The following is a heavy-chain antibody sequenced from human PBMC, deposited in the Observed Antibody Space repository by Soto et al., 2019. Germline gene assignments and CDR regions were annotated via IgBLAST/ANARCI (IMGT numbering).Heavy chain of an antibody. J-gene: IGHJ3*02. CDR1: GFTFSSYA. V-gene: IGHV3-30-3*01. CDR3: ARDRGWDRGDAFHI. CDR2: ISYDGSNK. D-gene: IGHD1-26*01. Sequence: QVQLVESGGGVVQPGRSLRLSCAASGFTFSSYAMHWVRQAPGKGLEWVAVISYDGSNKYYADSLKGRFTISRDNSKNTLYLQMNSLRAEDTAVYYCARDRGWDRGDAFHIWGQGTMVTVSS.